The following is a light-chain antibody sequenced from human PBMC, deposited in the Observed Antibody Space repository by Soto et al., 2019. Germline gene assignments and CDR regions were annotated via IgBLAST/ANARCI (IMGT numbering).Light chain of an antibody. CDR1: QSLSGN. V-gene: IGKV3-15*01. J-gene: IGKJ1*01. CDR2: RAS. Sequence: IVMTQSPATLAVSPGETATLSCKASQSLSGNLAWYQQKPGQAPRLLIFRASTRATGVPARFSGSGSGTEFTLTISGLQSEDFAVYYCQQYSNWPPWTFGPGTKVDIK. CDR3: QQYSNWPPWT.